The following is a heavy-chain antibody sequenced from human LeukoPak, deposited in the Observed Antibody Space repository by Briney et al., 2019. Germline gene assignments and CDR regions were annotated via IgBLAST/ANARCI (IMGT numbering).Heavy chain of an antibody. CDR2: INHSGST. J-gene: IGHJ5*02. V-gene: IGHV4-34*01. Sequence: SETLSLTCAVYGGSFSGYYWSWIRQSPGKGLEWIGEINHSGSTNYNPSLKSRVTISVDTSKNQFSLKLSSVTAADTAVYYCARCPDSSSWSKDSNWFDPWGQGTLVTVSS. CDR1: GGSFSGYY. CDR3: ARCPDSSSWSKDSNWFDP. D-gene: IGHD6-13*01.